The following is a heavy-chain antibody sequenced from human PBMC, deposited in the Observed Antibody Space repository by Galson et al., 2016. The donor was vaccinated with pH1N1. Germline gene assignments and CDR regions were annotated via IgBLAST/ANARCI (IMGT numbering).Heavy chain of an antibody. V-gene: IGHV3-15*05. CDR2: IKSRNDGGATS. CDR3: ANHYGMGPHPGK. D-gene: IGHD3-10*01. CDR1: GFDFSKSW. Sequence: SLRLSCAAFGFDFSKSWMTWVRQAPGKVLEWVGRIKSRNDGGATSDYAAAVEGRFLISRDDSTNKLSLLMNSLRREDTGLYYCANHYGMGPHPGKWGQGTLVTVSS. J-gene: IGHJ4*02.